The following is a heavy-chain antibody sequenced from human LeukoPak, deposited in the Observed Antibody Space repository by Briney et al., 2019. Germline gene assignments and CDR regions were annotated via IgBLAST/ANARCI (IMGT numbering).Heavy chain of an antibody. J-gene: IGHJ6*04. D-gene: IGHD5-18*01. Sequence: SETLSLTCTVSGGSISSSSYYWSWIRQPPGKGLEWIGEINHSGSTNYNSSLKSRVTISVDTSKNQFSLKLSSVTAADTAVYYCARRGYSYDAELDVWGKGTTVTISS. CDR3: ARRGYSYDAELDV. CDR1: GGSISSSSYY. CDR2: INHSGST. V-gene: IGHV4-39*07.